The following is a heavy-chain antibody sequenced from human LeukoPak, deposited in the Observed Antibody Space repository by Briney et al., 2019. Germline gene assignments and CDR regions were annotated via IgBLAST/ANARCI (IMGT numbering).Heavy chain of an antibody. CDR1: GFTFSSYG. V-gene: IGHV3-33*01. D-gene: IGHD2-2*01. Sequence: GGSLRLSCAASGFTFSSYGMHWVRQAPGKGLEWVAVIWYDGSNKYYADSVKGRFTISRDNSKNTPYLQMNSLRAEDTAVYYCARDILTSSPLQLPDGNGMDVWGQGTTVTVSS. J-gene: IGHJ6*02. CDR3: ARDILTSSPLQLPDGNGMDV. CDR2: IWYDGSNK.